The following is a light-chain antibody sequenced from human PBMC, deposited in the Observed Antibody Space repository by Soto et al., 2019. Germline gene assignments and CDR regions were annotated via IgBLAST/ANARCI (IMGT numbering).Light chain of an antibody. J-gene: IGLJ1*01. V-gene: IGLV3-27*01. CDR2: KDS. CDR3: YSAPDNTLYV. Sequence: SYELTQPPSVSFSPEKTSRITCSGEVLATHYVRWFQQKPGQAPVLVIYKDSERPSGIPERFSGSSSGTTVTLTISGAQVEDEADYYCYSAPDNTLYVFGTGTKVTVL. CDR1: VLATHY.